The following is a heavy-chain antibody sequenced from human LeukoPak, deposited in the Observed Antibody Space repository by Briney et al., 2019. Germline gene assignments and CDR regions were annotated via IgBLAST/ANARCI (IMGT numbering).Heavy chain of an antibody. CDR2: IKQDGSEK. CDR3: ARAVAAATYFDY. V-gene: IGHV3-7*01. CDR1: GFTFSTYN. D-gene: IGHD6-13*01. J-gene: IGHJ4*02. Sequence: GGSLRLSCAASGFTFSTYNMNWVRQAPGKGLEWVANIKQDGSEKYYVDSVKGRFTISRDNAKNSLYLQMSSLRAEDTAVYYCARAVAAATYFDYWGQGTLVTVSS.